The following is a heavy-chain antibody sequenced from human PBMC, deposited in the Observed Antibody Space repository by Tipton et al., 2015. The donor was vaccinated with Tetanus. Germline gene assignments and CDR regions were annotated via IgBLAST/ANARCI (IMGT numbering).Heavy chain of an antibody. V-gene: IGHV4-31*11. Sequence: TLSLTCAVSGGSITSDNHYWSWIRQPPGKGLEWIGYIYHSGSTYYNASLKSRLDISLDTSKNQFSLRLTSVTVADTAVYYCARANYDSSKKGPFDSWGQGILVIVSA. J-gene: IGHJ4*02. CDR3: ARANYDSSKKGPFDS. D-gene: IGHD3-3*01. CDR2: IYHSGST. CDR1: GGSITSDNHY.